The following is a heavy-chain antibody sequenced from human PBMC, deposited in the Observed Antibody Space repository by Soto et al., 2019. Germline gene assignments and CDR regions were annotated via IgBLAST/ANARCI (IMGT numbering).Heavy chain of an antibody. CDR3: AKDAIRMVRGVNNWFDP. CDR2: ISGGGGVST. CDR1: GFTFSSYA. Sequence: EVQLLESGGGLVQPGGSLTLSCAASGFTFSSYAMTWVRQAPGKGLEWVSGISGGGGVSTYYADSVKGRYTISRDNSMNTLYLQINRLRAEDTAVYDCAKDAIRMVRGVNNWFDPWGQGTLVTVSS. J-gene: IGHJ5*02. D-gene: IGHD3-10*01. V-gene: IGHV3-23*01.